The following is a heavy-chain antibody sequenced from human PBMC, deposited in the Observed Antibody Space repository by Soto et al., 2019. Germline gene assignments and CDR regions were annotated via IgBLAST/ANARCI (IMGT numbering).Heavy chain of an antibody. CDR2: ISGSGGST. D-gene: IGHD2-2*02. J-gene: IGHJ6*02. CDR1: GFTFSSYA. Sequence: XGSLRLSCAASGFTFSSYAMSGVRQAPGKGLEWVSAISGSGGSTYYADSVKGRFTISRDNSKNTLYLQMNSLRAEDTAVYYCAKYCTSNSCHSPHYYGMDVWGQGTTVTVSS. V-gene: IGHV3-23*01. CDR3: AKYCTSNSCHSPHYYGMDV.